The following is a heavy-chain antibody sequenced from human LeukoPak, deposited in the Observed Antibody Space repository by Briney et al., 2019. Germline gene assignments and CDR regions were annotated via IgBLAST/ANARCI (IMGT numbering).Heavy chain of an antibody. D-gene: IGHD4-23*01. J-gene: IGHJ4*02. CDR1: GYTFTGYY. CDR3: ARRGNSLDY. CDR2: IDPNSGGT. V-gene: IGHV1-2*06. Sequence: ASVTVSCTASGYTFTGYYMHWVRQAPGQGLEWMGRIDPNSGGTNYAQKFQGRVTMTRDTSISTAYMELSGLRSDDTAVYYCARRGNSLDYWGQGTLVTVSS.